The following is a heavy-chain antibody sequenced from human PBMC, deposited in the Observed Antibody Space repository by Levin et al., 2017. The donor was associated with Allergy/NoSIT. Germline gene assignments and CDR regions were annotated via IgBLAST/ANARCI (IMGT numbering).Heavy chain of an antibody. CDR2: IDPSDSYT. CDR3: ARPLLWFGGLYYYYMDV. Sequence: GESLKISCKGSGYSFTSYWISWVRQMPGKGLEWMGRIDPSDSYTNYSPSFQGHVTISADKSISTAYLQWSSLKASDTAMYYCARPLLWFGGLYYYYMDVWGKGTTVTVSS. D-gene: IGHD3-10*01. J-gene: IGHJ6*03. CDR1: GYSFTSYW. V-gene: IGHV5-10-1*01.